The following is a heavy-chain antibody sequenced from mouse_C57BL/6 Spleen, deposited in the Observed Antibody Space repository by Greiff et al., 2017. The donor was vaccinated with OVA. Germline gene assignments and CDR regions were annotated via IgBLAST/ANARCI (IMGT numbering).Heavy chain of an antibody. J-gene: IGHJ1*03. CDR3: ASLSGWYFDV. CDR2: IRNKANGYTT. Sequence: EVHLVESGGGLVQPGGSLSLSCAASGFTFTDYYMSWVRQPPGKALEWLGFIRNKANGYTTEYSASVKGRFTISRDNSQSILYLQMNALRAEDSATYYCASLSGWYFDVWGTGTTVTVSS. D-gene: IGHD6-2*01. CDR1: GFTFTDYY. V-gene: IGHV7-3*01.